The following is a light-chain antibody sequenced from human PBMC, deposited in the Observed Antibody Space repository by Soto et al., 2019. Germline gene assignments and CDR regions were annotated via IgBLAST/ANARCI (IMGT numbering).Light chain of an antibody. V-gene: IGKV1-16*02. J-gene: IGKJ4*01. CDR1: QGINDF. CDR3: QQYHRYPVT. Sequence: DIPMTQSPSSLSASVGDTVTITCRASQGINDFLAWFQQKPGKAPKPLISAASSLQSGVPSKFSGRGSDRDFTLTISSRQPEDSATYYCQQYHRYPVTFGGGTKVEIK. CDR2: AAS.